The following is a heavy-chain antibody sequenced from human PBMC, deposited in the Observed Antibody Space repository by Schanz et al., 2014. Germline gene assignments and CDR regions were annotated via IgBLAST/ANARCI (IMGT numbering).Heavy chain of an antibody. CDR2: IATSSSTR. D-gene: IGHD3-10*01. V-gene: IGHV3-48*01. CDR1: EFTFSSYK. CDR3: ARANYRRKINFDY. Sequence: EVQLVESGGGLVKPGGSLRLSCEASEFTFSSYKMNWVRQAPGKGLEWVSYIATSSSTRHYADSVKGRVTISRDNSKNTLYLQMNSLRAEDTAVYYCARANYRRKINFDYWGQGTLVTVSS. J-gene: IGHJ4*02.